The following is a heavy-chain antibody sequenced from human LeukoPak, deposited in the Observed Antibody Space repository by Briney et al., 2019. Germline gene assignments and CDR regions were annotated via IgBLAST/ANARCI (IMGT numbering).Heavy chain of an antibody. V-gene: IGHV3-48*01. CDR1: DFTHSRYG. J-gene: IGHJ4*02. D-gene: IGHD3-22*01. CDR3: ARIRWGSGYAQLDY. Sequence: GESPSCCGPTSDFTHSRYGMNWFRQARGKVPEGVSYISSSTRIIYYADSVKGRLTISRDNAKNSLYLQMNSLRAEDTAVYYCARIRWGSGYAQLDYWGQGTLVTVSS. CDR2: ISSSTRII.